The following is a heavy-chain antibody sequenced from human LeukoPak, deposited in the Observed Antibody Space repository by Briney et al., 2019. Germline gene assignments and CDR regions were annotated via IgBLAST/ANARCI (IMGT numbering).Heavy chain of an antibody. Sequence: SETLSLTCTVSGGSISSYYWSWIRQPPGKGLEWIGYIYYSGSTNYNPSLKSRVTISVDTSKNQFSLKLSSETAADTAVYYCARGGYTAYYFDYWGQGTLVTVSS. V-gene: IGHV4-59*01. J-gene: IGHJ4*02. D-gene: IGHD6-13*01. CDR1: GGSISSYY. CDR3: ARGGYTAYYFDY. CDR2: IYYSGST.